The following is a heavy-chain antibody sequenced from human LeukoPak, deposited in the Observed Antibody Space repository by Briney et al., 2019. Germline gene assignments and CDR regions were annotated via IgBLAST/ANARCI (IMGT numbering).Heavy chain of an antibody. CDR1: GFTFSSYW. Sequence: GGSLRLSCAASGFTFSSYWMHWVRQAPGKGLVWVSRINSNGSSISYADSVKGRFTISRGNAKNTLYLQMNSLRAEDTAVYYCARGGIYSYKPFDYWGQGTLVTVSS. CDR2: INSNGSSI. D-gene: IGHD5-18*01. CDR3: ARGGIYSYKPFDY. V-gene: IGHV3-74*01. J-gene: IGHJ4*02.